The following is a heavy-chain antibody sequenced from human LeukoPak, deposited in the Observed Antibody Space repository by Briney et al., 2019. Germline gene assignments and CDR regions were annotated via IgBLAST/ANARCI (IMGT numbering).Heavy chain of an antibody. CDR2: FDPEDGET. Sequence: GASVKVSCKVSGYTLTELSMHWVRRAPGKGLEWMGGFDPEDGETIYAQKFQGRVTMTEDTSTDTAYMELSSLRSEDTAVYYCATDPTYYGSGSYNYWGQGTLVTVSS. J-gene: IGHJ4*02. CDR1: GYTLTELS. D-gene: IGHD3-10*01. CDR3: ATDPTYYGSGSYNY. V-gene: IGHV1-24*01.